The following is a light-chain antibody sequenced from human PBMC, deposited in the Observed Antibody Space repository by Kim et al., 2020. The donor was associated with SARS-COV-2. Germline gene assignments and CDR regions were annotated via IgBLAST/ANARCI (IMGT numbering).Light chain of an antibody. V-gene: IGLV1-51*01. J-gene: IGLJ3*02. Sequence: KVTISCSGSSSNIGNNFVSWYQHLPGTAPKHLIYDNNKRPSGIPDRFSGSKSGTSATLDITGLQTGDEADYYCGTWDSSLSVGVFGGGTKLTVL. CDR1: SSNIGNNF. CDR2: DNN. CDR3: GTWDSSLSVGV.